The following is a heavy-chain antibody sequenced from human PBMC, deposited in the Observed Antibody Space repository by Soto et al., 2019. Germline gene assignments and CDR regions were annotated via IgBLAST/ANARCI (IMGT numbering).Heavy chain of an antibody. V-gene: IGHV3-11*01. Sequence: QVQLVEAGGGLVKPGGSLRLSCAASGFTFSDYYMTWIRQAPGKGREWVSYISSSGSPIYYADSVKGRFTISRDNAQKTLCLQMNSLRAEDTAVYYCGRGGQQLHGMDVWGQGTTVTVSS. CDR3: GRGGQQLHGMDV. CDR2: ISSSGSPI. CDR1: GFTFSDYY. D-gene: IGHD6-13*01. J-gene: IGHJ6*02.